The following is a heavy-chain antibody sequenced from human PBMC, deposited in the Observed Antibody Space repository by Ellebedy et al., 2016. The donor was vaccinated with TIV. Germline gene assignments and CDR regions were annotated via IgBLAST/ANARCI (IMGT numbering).Heavy chain of an antibody. CDR2: IYPGDSET. V-gene: IGHV5-51*01. Sequence: GESLKISCQGLGYNFPTSWIAWVRQMPGRGLEWMGIIYPGDSETTYSPSFQGQVTISVDKSINTAYLQWSSLRAADSAIYYCAKTDILTPKYAMDVWGQGTTVTVSS. J-gene: IGHJ6*02. CDR1: GYNFPTSW. CDR3: AKTDILTPKYAMDV. D-gene: IGHD3-9*01.